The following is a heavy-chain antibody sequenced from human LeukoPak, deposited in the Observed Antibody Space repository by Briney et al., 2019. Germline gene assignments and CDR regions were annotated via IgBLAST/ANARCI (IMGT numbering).Heavy chain of an antibody. CDR1: GFTFDDYG. CDR2: INWNGGST. V-gene: IGHV3-20*04. Sequence: GGSLRLSCAASGFTFDDYGMSWVRQAPGKGLEWVSGINWNGGSTGYADSVKGRFTISRDNAKNSLYLQMNSLRAEDTALYYCARGVYYYGSGSYYYFDYWGQGTLVTVSS. CDR3: ARGVYYYGSGSYYYFDY. J-gene: IGHJ4*02. D-gene: IGHD3-10*01.